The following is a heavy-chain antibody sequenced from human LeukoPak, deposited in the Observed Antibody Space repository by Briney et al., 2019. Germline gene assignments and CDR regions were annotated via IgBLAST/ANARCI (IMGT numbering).Heavy chain of an antibody. D-gene: IGHD4-17*01. CDR3: ARFYYGDFNFDY. CDR2: IYYSGST. CDR1: GGSISSYY. V-gene: IGHV4-59*08. Sequence: PSETLSLTCSVSGGSISSYYWSWIRQPPGKGLEWIGYIYYSGSTNYNPSLKSRVTISVDTSKNQFSLRLNSVTAADTAMYYCARFYYGDFNFDYWGQGTLVTVSS. J-gene: IGHJ4*02.